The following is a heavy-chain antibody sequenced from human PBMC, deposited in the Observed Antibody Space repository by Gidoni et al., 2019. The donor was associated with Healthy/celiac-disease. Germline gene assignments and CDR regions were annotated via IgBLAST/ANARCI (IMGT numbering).Heavy chain of an antibody. J-gene: IGHJ4*02. CDR1: GFTLSSYA. Sequence: EVQLLETGGGLVQPGGSLRLSCAASGFTLSSYAMSWVRQALGTGLEWVSVISGSGCSTNYADSVKGRFTISRDNSKNTLDLQMDSLRAEDTAVYYCVKKTGYSSGWFDFWGQGTLVTVSS. V-gene: IGHV3-23*01. D-gene: IGHD6-19*01. CDR3: VKKTGYSSGWFDF. CDR2: ISGSGCST.